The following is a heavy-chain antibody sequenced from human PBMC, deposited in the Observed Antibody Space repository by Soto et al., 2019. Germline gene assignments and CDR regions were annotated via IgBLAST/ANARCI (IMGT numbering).Heavy chain of an antibody. V-gene: IGHV4-4*07. CDR3: AGLIAAAGDYYYYGMDV. Sequence: PSETLSLTCTVSGGSISSYYWSWIRQPAGKGLEWIGRIYTSGSTNYNPSLKSRVTMSVDTSKNQFSLKLSSVTAAETAVYYCAGLIAAAGDYYYYGMDVWGQGTTVTVSS. D-gene: IGHD6-13*01. J-gene: IGHJ6*02. CDR2: IYTSGST. CDR1: GGSISSYY.